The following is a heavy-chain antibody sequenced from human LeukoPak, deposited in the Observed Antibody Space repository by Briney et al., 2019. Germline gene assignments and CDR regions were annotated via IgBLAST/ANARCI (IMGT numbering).Heavy chain of an antibody. CDR2: IKGDGSET. Sequence: GGSLRLSCAASGFIFSNNWMSWVRQAPGKGLEWVANIKGDGSETYYVDSVKGRFTISRDNTRNSLYLQMNSLRADDTATYYCTRDDFSGSYCDWGHGTLVTVAS. D-gene: IGHD1-26*01. J-gene: IGHJ4*01. CDR3: TRDDFSGSYCD. V-gene: IGHV3-7*01. CDR1: GFIFSNNW.